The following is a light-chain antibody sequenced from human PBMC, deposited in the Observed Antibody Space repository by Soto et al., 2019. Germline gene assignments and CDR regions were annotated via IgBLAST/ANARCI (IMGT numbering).Light chain of an antibody. CDR3: QQSDSTPRT. CDR1: QCISTY. V-gene: IGKV1-39*01. Sequence: DIPMTQSPSSLSTFLGDGVPITCRPSQCISTYLNWYQQKPGKAPSLLIYAASSLQSGVPSRFSGSGSGTDFTLTISRLQPEDFATYYCQQSDSTPRTFGQGTKVEI. CDR2: AAS. J-gene: IGKJ1*01.